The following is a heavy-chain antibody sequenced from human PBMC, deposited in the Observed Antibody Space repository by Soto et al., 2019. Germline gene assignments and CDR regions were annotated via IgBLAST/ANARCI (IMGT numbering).Heavy chain of an antibody. J-gene: IGHJ4*02. V-gene: IGHV1-2*04. CDR1: GYTFTGYY. CDR3: ARSPTSLPYYFDY. Sequence: QVPLVQSGAEVKKPGASVKVSCKASGYTFTGYYMHWVRQAPGQGLEWMGWINPNSGGTNYAQKFQGWVTMTRDTSISTAYMELSRLRSDDTAVYYCARSPTSLPYYFDYWGQGTLVTVSS. CDR2: INPNSGGT.